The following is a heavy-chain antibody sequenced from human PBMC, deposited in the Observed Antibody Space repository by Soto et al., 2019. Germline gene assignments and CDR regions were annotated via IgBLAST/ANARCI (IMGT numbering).Heavy chain of an antibody. CDR2: IKQDGSEK. D-gene: IGHD5-18*01. V-gene: IGHV3-7*01. CDR3: ARDRIQLWPSPFDY. Sequence: EVQLVESGGGLVQPGGSLRLSCAASGFTFSSYWMSWVRQAPGKGLEWVANIKQDGSEKYYVDSVKGRFTISRDNAKNSLYLQMNSLRAEDTAVYYCARDRIQLWPSPFDYWGQGTLVTVSS. CDR1: GFTFSSYW. J-gene: IGHJ4*02.